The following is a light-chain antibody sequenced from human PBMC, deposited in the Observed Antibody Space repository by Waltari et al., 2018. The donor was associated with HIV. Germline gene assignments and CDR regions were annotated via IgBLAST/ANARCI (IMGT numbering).Light chain of an antibody. CDR3: CSCPRSGIRYV. V-gene: IGLV2-23*02. J-gene: IGLJ1*01. CDR2: EVT. CDR1: SSNVGSDDL. Sequence: QSALPQPASVSWSPGQSITISCTGTSSNVGSDDLVSWYQQHPGEAPKLIIYEVTKRPSGVSNRFSGSKSGNTASLTISGLQAEDEADYYCCSCPRSGIRYVFGTGTKVTVL.